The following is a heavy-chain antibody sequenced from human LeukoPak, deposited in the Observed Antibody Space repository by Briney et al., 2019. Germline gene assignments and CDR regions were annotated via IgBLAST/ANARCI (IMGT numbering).Heavy chain of an antibody. CDR1: GFTFSSYA. V-gene: IGHV3-23*01. D-gene: IGHD3-10*01. Sequence: GGSLRLSCAASGFTFSSYAMSWVRQATGKGLEWVSAISGSGGSTYYADSVKGRFTISRDNSKNTLYLQMNSLRAEDTAVYYCAKIRTMVRGVIIPIFDYWGQGTLVTVSS. J-gene: IGHJ4*02. CDR2: ISGSGGST. CDR3: AKIRTMVRGVIIPIFDY.